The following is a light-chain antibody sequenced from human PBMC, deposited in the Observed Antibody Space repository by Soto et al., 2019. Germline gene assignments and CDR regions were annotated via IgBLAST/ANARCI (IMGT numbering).Light chain of an antibody. CDR3: AAWDDSLSGVV. V-gene: IGLV1-44*01. CDR1: SSNIGSNT. J-gene: IGLJ2*01. CDR2: TNN. Sequence: QSVLPQPPSASGTPGQRVTISCSGSSSNIGSNTVNWYQKLPGTAPKLLIYTNNLRPSGVPDRFSGSKSGTSASLAISGLQSEDEADYYCAAWDDSLSGVVFGGGTKLTVL.